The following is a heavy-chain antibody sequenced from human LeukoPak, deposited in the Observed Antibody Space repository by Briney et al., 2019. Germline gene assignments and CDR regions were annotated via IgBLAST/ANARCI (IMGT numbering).Heavy chain of an antibody. V-gene: IGHV3-30-3*01. Sequence: PGRSLRLSCAASGFTFSSYAMHWVRQAPGKGLEWVAVISYDGSNKYYADSVKGRFTISRHNSKNTLYLQMNSLRAEDTAVYYCAASVSRRLFRSVVQLWGQGTLVTVSS. J-gene: IGHJ4*02. CDR1: GFTFSSYA. CDR3: AASVSRRLFRSVVQL. D-gene: IGHD3-3*01. CDR2: ISYDGSNK.